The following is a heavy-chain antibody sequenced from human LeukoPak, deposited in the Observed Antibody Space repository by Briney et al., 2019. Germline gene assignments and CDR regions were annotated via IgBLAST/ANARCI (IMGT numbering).Heavy chain of an antibody. CDR3: ATNSGGYCSTTNCYTGRFDY. V-gene: IGHV3-7*01. Sequence: GGFLRLSCAASGFPFSTYWMSWVRQAPGKGLEWVANIKQDGSEKYYVDSVKGRFTISRDNAKNSLYLQMNSLRAEDTAVYYCATNSGGYCSTTNCYTGRFDYWGQGTLVTVSS. J-gene: IGHJ4*02. CDR2: IKQDGSEK. CDR1: GFPFSTYW. D-gene: IGHD2-2*02.